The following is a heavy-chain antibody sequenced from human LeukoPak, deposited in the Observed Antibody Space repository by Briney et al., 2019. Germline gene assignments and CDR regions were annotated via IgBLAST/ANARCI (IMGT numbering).Heavy chain of an antibody. Sequence: PSETLSLTFTVSGGSISSYYWSWIRQPPGKGLEWIGYIYYSGSTNYNPSLKSRVTISVDTSKNQFSLKLSSVTAADTAVYYCARENPYSALGAFDIWGQGTMVTVSS. D-gene: IGHD4-11*01. CDR1: GGSISSYY. J-gene: IGHJ3*02. V-gene: IGHV4-59*01. CDR3: ARENPYSALGAFDI. CDR2: IYYSGST.